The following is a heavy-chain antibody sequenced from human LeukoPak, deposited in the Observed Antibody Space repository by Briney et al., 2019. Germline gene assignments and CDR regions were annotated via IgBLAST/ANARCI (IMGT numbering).Heavy chain of an antibody. D-gene: IGHD3-10*01. Sequence: SETLSLTCTVSGGSISSYYWSWIRQPPGKGLEWIGYIYYSGSTYYNPSLKSRVTISIDTSKNQFSLKLSSVTAADTAVYYCARVGSWLYGSGSYRRDFDYWGQGTLVTVSS. CDR1: GGSISSYY. V-gene: IGHV4-30-4*08. CDR2: IYYSGST. J-gene: IGHJ4*02. CDR3: ARVGSWLYGSGSYRRDFDY.